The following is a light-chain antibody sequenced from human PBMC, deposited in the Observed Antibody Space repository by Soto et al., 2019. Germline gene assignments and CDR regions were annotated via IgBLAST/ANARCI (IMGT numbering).Light chain of an antibody. CDR3: QQGHNWPLT. Sequence: EIVMTQSPATLSLSPGERAAHSCRASQSINSELAWYQQKPGQPPRLLIYGASTRATGVPARFTGSESGSEFTRTISVLQSEDFAVYYCQQGHNWPLTFGQGTRLEI. V-gene: IGKV3-15*01. J-gene: IGKJ2*01. CDR1: QSINSE. CDR2: GAS.